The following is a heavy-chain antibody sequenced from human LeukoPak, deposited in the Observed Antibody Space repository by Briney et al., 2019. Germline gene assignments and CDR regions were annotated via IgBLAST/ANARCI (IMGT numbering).Heavy chain of an antibody. CDR1: GFTFSSYV. CDR2: ISYDGSNE. Sequence: GRSLRLSCAASGFTFSSYVMHWVRQAPGKGLEWVAIISYDGSNEYYADSVKGRFTISRDNAKNSLYLQMNSLRAEDTAVYYCAELGITMIGGVWGKGTTVTISS. D-gene: IGHD3-10*02. J-gene: IGHJ6*04. CDR3: AELGITMIGGV. V-gene: IGHV3-30*04.